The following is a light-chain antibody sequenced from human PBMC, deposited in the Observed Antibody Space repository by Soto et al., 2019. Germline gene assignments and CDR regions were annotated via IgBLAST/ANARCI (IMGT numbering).Light chain of an antibody. CDR3: CSYSDTYTYV. V-gene: IGLV2-11*01. Sequence: QSALTQPRSVSESPGQSVTISCTGTSSDVGGYDYLSWYQQHPGKAPKLLIYGVSERPSGVPDHFSGSKSGSTASLTISGLQAEDEADYYCCSYSDTYTYVFGTGTKVTVL. J-gene: IGLJ1*01. CDR2: GVS. CDR1: SSDVGGYDY.